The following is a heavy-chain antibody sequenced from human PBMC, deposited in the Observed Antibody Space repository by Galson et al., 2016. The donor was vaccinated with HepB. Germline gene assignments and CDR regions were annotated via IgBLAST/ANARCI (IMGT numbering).Heavy chain of an antibody. CDR3: ARLAGLYSSNWIGGYGMDI. D-gene: IGHD6-13*01. CDR1: GFTFSNYA. V-gene: IGHV3-30*03. J-gene: IGHJ6*02. Sequence: SLRLSCAASGFTFSNYAMTWVRQAPGKGLEWVAIISHDGSSLLYADSVKGRFTISRDNSNKTLYLELNSLKPDDTAVYYCARLAGLYSSNWIGGYGMDIWGQGTTVTVSS. CDR2: ISHDGSSL.